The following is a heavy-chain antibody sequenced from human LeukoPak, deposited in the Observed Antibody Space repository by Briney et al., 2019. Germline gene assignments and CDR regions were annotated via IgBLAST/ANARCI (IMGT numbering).Heavy chain of an antibody. CDR2: ISNNGSNK. CDR1: GFTFSSYA. V-gene: IGHV3-30*04. J-gene: IGHJ3*02. D-gene: IGHD3-9*01. CDR3: ARERGGDEILTGYRWAFDI. Sequence: GGSLRLSCAASGFTFSSYAMHWVRQAPGKGLEWVAAISNNGSNKYYADSMKGRFTISGDNSKNTLYLQMNSLRAEDTAVYYCARERGGDEILTGYRWAFDIWGQGTMVTVSS.